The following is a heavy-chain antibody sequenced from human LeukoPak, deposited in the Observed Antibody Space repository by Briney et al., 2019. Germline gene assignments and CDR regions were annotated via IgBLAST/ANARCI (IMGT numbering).Heavy chain of an antibody. CDR3: AGRPYYDILTGPDGAFDI. D-gene: IGHD3-9*01. Sequence: SETLSLTCTVSGGSISSSSYYWGWIRQPPGKGLEWIGSIYYSGSTYYNPSLKSRVTISVDTSKNQFSLKLSSVTAVDTAVYYCAGRPYYDILTGPDGAFDIWGQGTMVTVSS. CDR2: IYYSGST. V-gene: IGHV4-39*01. CDR1: GGSISSSSYY. J-gene: IGHJ3*02.